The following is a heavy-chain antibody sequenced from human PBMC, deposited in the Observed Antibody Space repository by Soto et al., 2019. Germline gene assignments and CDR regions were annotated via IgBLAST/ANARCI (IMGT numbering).Heavy chain of an antibody. CDR1: GYTFTNYA. CDR2: INAGNGNT. D-gene: IGHD1-7*01. V-gene: IGHV1-3*01. Sequence: GASVKVSCKASGYTFTNYAMHWVRQAPGQRLEWMGWINAGNGNTKYSQKFQGRVTITRDTSASTAYMELSSLRSEDTAVYCCARDHPGTTKYYYYGMDVWGQGTTVTVSS. CDR3: ARDHPGTTKYYYYGMDV. J-gene: IGHJ6*02.